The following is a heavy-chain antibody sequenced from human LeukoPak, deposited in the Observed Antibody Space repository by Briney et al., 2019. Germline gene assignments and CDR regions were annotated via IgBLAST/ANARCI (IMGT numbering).Heavy chain of an antibody. Sequence: GRSLRLSCAASGFTFSSYAMHWVRQAPGKGLEWVAVISYDGSNKYYADSVKGRFTISRDNSKNTLYLQMNSLRAEDTAVYYCASGPRPRLTFIVVVPAAIDGYFDYWGQGTLVTVSS. CDR3: ASGPRPRLTFIVVVPAAIDGYFDY. CDR1: GFTFSSYA. D-gene: IGHD2-2*02. J-gene: IGHJ4*02. CDR2: ISYDGSNK. V-gene: IGHV3-30*01.